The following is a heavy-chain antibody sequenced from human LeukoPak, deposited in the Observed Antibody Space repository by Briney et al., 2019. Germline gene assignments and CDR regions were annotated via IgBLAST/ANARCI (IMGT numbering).Heavy chain of an antibody. CDR1: GDSVSSSTW. D-gene: IGHD5-24*01. CDR2: INHSGST. Sequence: PSETLSLTCAVSGDSVSSSTWWSWVRQPPGKGLEWIGEINHSGSTHYTPSLKSRVTISVDTSDNKFSLKMISVTAADAAVYYCALGYNDIWELWGRGTLVTVSS. J-gene: IGHJ4*02. CDR3: ALGYNDIWEL. V-gene: IGHV4-4*02.